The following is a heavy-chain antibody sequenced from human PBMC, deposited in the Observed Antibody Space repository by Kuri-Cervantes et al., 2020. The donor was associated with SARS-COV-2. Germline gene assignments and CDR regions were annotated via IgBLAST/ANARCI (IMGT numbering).Heavy chain of an antibody. V-gene: IGHV3-23*01. J-gene: IGHJ4*02. CDR1: GFTFSSYA. CDR2: ISGSGGST. D-gene: IGHD4-17*01. Sequence: GGSLTLSCAASGFTFSSYAMSWVRQAPGKGLEWVSAISGSGGSTYYADSVKGRFTISRDNSKNTLYLQMNSLRAEDTAVYYCAKDDTGDYGPTYFDYWGQGTLVTVSS. CDR3: AKDDTGDYGPTYFDY.